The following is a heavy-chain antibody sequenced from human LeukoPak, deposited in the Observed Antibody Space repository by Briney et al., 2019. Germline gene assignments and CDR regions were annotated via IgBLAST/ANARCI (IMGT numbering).Heavy chain of an antibody. J-gene: IGHJ3*02. V-gene: IGHV4-4*07. CDR3: ARGGSSGYYPLDAFDI. CDR2: IYTSGST. D-gene: IGHD3-22*01. Sequence: PSETLSLTCTVSGGSISSYYWSWIRQPAGKGLEWIGRIYTSGSTNYNPSLKSRVTISVDTSKNQFSLKLSSVTAADTAVYYCARGGSSGYYPLDAFDIWGQGTMVTVSS. CDR1: GGSISSYY.